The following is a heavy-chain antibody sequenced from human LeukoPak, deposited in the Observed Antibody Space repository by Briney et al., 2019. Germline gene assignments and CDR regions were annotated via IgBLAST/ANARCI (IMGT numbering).Heavy chain of an antibody. V-gene: IGHV3-48*03. CDR1: GFTFSSYE. J-gene: IGHJ5*02. Sequence: GGSLRLSCAASGFTFSSYEMNWVRQAPGKGLEWVSYISSSGSTIYYADSVKGRFTISRDNAKNSLYLQMNSLRVEDTAVYYCARANLELLWFGELFAWGQGTLVTVSS. D-gene: IGHD3-10*01. CDR2: ISSSGSTI. CDR3: ARANLELLWFGELFA.